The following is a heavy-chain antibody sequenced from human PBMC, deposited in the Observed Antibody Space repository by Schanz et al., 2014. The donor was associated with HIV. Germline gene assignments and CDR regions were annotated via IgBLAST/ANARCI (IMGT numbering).Heavy chain of an antibody. CDR2: VAFDGGNK. CDR1: GFTFSSYA. D-gene: IGHD3-3*01. CDR3: ARDLKYDFWSGYYYYYGMDV. Sequence: QVQLVESGGGVVQPGRSLTLSCAASGFTFSSYAMHWVRQAPSKGLEWVAVVAFDGGNKYYADSVKGRFTISRDNSKNTLYLQMNSLRAEDTAVYYCARDLKYDFWSGYYYYYGMDVWGQGTTVTVSS. J-gene: IGHJ6*02. V-gene: IGHV3-30-3*01.